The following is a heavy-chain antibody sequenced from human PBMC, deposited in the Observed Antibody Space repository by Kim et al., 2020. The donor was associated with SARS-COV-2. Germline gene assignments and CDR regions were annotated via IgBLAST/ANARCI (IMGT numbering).Heavy chain of an antibody. D-gene: IGHD4-4*01. Sequence: GSADYGAPVKGRFTISRDDSKNTLYLQMDSLKTEDTAVYYCTTGGTTDGDWGQGTLVTVSS. J-gene: IGHJ4*02. CDR2: GSA. V-gene: IGHV3-15*01. CDR3: TTGGTTDGD.